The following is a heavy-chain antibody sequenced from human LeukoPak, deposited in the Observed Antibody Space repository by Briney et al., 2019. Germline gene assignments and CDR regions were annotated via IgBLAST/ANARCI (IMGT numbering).Heavy chain of an antibody. CDR3: ARLVDIGYMDV. Sequence: PSEALSLTCTVSGGSISSGSYYWSWIRQPAGKGLEWIGRIYTSGSTNYNPSLKSRVTISVDTSKNQFSPKLSSVTAADTAVYYCARLVDIGYMDVWGKGTTVTISS. V-gene: IGHV4-61*02. CDR1: GGSISSGSYY. CDR2: IYTSGST. D-gene: IGHD5-12*01. J-gene: IGHJ6*03.